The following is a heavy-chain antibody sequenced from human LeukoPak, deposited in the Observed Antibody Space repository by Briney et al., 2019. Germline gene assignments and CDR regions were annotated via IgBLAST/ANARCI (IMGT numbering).Heavy chain of an antibody. Sequence: SETLSLTCTVSGGSISSSSYYWGWIRQPPGKGLECIGSISYSGSTYYNPSLESRVTISIDTSKNQFSLKLSSVTAADTAAYYCTRDHGWNSFFDYWGQGTLVTVSS. D-gene: IGHD1-7*01. CDR3: TRDHGWNSFFDY. CDR2: ISYSGST. V-gene: IGHV4-39*07. J-gene: IGHJ4*02. CDR1: GGSISSSSYY.